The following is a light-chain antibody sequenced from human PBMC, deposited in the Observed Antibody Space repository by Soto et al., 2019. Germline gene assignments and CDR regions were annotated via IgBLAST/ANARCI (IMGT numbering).Light chain of an antibody. Sequence: DIVMTQSPLSLPVTPGEPASISCRSSQSLLHSNGYNYLDWYLQKPGQSPQLLIYLGSNRASGVPDRCSVSGSGTVFTLKISRVEAADVGVYYCMQALQTPPWTFGQGTKVEI. J-gene: IGKJ1*01. CDR3: MQALQTPPWT. V-gene: IGKV2-28*01. CDR1: QSLLHSNGYNY. CDR2: LGS.